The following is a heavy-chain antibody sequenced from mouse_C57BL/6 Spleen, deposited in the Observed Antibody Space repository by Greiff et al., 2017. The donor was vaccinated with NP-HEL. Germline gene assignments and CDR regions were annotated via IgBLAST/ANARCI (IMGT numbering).Heavy chain of an antibody. V-gene: IGHV1-82*01. Sequence: QVQLQQSGPELVKPGASVKISCKASGYAFSSSWMNWVKQRPGKGLEWIGRIYPGDGDTNYNGKFKGKATLTADKSSSTADMQLSSLTSEDSAVYFCASPRYYGSSLYYFDYWGQGTTLTVSS. D-gene: IGHD1-1*01. CDR2: IYPGDGDT. CDR1: GYAFSSSW. J-gene: IGHJ2*01. CDR3: ASPRYYGSSLYYFDY.